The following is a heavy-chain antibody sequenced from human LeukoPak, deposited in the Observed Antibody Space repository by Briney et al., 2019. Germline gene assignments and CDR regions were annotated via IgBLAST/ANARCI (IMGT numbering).Heavy chain of an antibody. Sequence: SQTLSLTCAVSGGSISSGGYSWSWIRQPPGKGLEWIGYIYHSGSTYYNPSLKSRVTISVDRSKNQFSLKLSSVTAADTAVYYCAARGGYDDAFDIWGQGTMVTVSS. CDR3: AARGGYDDAFDI. D-gene: IGHD3-16*01. CDR2: IYHSGST. V-gene: IGHV4-30-2*01. J-gene: IGHJ3*02. CDR1: GGSISSGGYS.